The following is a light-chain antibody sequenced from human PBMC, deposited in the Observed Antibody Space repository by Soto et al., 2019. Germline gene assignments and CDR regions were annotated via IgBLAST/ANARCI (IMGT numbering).Light chain of an antibody. Sequence: QSALTQPASVPGSPGQSITISCTGTSSDVGGYNYVSWYQQHPGKAPKLMIYEVSNRPSGVSNRFSGSKSGNTASLTISGLQAEDEADYYCSSYTSSSRVFGTGTKLTVL. CDR2: EVS. V-gene: IGLV2-14*01. J-gene: IGLJ1*01. CDR3: SSYTSSSRV. CDR1: SSDVGGYNY.